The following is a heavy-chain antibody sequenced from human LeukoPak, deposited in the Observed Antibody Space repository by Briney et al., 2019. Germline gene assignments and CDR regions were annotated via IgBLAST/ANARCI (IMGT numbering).Heavy chain of an antibody. D-gene: IGHD3-3*01. CDR3: ARFRTIFGVVRFDY. Sequence: SETLSLTCAVYGGSFSGYYWSWIRQPPGKGLEWIGEINHSGSTNYNPSLKSRVTISVDTSKNQFSLKLNSVTAADTAVYYCARFRTIFGVVRFDYWGQGTLVTVSS. CDR2: INHSGST. CDR1: GGSFSGYY. J-gene: IGHJ4*02. V-gene: IGHV4-34*01.